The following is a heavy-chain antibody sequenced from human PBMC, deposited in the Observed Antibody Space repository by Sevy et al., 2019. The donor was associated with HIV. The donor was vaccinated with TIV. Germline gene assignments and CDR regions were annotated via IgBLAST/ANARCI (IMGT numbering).Heavy chain of an antibody. Sequence: ASVKVSCKASGDTFTNNYIHWVRQAPGQGLEWMGMVDPSAGNTTYAQKFQGRVTMTRDTSTGILYMDLISLRSEDTAVYYCVRADPDQHFDSWGQGTLVTVSS. CDR3: VRADPDQHFDS. J-gene: IGHJ4*02. CDR1: GDTFTNNY. V-gene: IGHV1-46*01. CDR2: VDPSAGNT.